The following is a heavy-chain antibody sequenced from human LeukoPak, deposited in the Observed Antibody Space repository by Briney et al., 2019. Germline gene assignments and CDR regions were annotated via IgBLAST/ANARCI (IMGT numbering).Heavy chain of an antibody. D-gene: IGHD3-10*01. V-gene: IGHV3-73*01. J-gene: IGHJ4*02. CDR1: GFTFSGSA. Sequence: PGGSLRLSCAASGFTFSGSARHWVRQASGKGLEWVGRIRSKANSYATAYAASVKGRFTISRDDSKNTTYLQMNSLKTEDTAVYYCTSRPLLSYYGSGRTRSDYWGQGTLVTVSS. CDR2: IRSKANSYAT. CDR3: TSRPLLSYYGSGRTRSDY.